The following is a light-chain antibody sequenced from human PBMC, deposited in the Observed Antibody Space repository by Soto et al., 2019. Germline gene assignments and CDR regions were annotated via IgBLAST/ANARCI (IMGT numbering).Light chain of an antibody. J-gene: IGLJ3*02. CDR2: EVN. CDR1: SGDVGGYNF. V-gene: IGLV2-14*01. Sequence: QSVLTQPASVSGSPGQSITISCTGTSGDVGGYNFVSWYQQHPGKAPKLMIYEVNNRPSGVSNRFSGSKSGNTASLTISGLQAEDEADYYCSSWTSSTTQVLGGGTKLTVL. CDR3: SSWTSSTTQV.